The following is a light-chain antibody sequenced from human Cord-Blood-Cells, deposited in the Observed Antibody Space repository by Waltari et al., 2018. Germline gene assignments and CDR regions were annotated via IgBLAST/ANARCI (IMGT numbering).Light chain of an antibody. CDR2: DVS. V-gene: IGLV2-11*01. J-gene: IGLJ1*01. CDR3: CSYAGSYTYV. Sequence: QSALTQPRSVSGSPGQSVTISCTGTSSDLGGHNYVSWYQQHPGKAPKLMIYDVSKRPSGVPDRFSGSKSGNTASLTISGLQAEDEADYYCCSYAGSYTYVFGTGTKVTVL. CDR1: SSDLGGHNY.